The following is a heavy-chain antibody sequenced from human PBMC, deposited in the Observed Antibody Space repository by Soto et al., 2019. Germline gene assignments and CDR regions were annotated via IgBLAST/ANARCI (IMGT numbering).Heavy chain of an antibody. CDR1: GYTFTSYG. D-gene: IGHD6-13*01. J-gene: IGHJ5*02. CDR3: ALTYSSSWYYWFDP. CDR2: MNPNSGNT. V-gene: IGHV1-8*02. Sequence: ASVKVSCKASGYTFTSYGISWVRQAPGQGLEWMGWMNPNSGNTGYAQKFQGRVTMTRNTSISTAYMELSSLRSEDTAVYYCALTYSSSWYYWFDPWGQGTLVTVSS.